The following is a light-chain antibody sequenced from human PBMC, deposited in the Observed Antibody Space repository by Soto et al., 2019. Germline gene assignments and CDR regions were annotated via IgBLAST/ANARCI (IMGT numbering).Light chain of an antibody. CDR2: AAS. Sequence: AIRMTQSPSSLSASTGDRVTLTCLASQGISSYLAWYQQKPGKAPKLLIYAASTLQSGVPSRFSGSGSGTDFTLTISCLQSEDFATYYCQQYYSYPRTFGQGTKVDI. CDR3: QQYYSYPRT. CDR1: QGISSY. J-gene: IGKJ1*01. V-gene: IGKV1-8*01.